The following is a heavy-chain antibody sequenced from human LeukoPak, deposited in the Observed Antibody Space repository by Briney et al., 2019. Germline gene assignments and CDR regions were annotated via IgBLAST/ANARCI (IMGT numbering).Heavy chain of an antibody. CDR2: MNPDSGNT. J-gene: IGHJ5*02. CDR3: ARGLHCSKANCRRGEWFDP. D-gene: IGHD2-2*01. Sequence: GVSVKVSCKASGYTFTSYDINWVRQATGQGLEWMGWMNPDSGNTGYAQKFQGRVTMTRNASISTAYMELSSLRSEDTAMYYCARGLHCSKANCRRGEWFDPWGQGTLVTVSS. CDR1: GYTFTSYD. V-gene: IGHV1-8*01.